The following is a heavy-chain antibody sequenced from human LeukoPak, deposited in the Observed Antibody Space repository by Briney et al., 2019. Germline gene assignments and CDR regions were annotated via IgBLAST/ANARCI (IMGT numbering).Heavy chain of an antibody. CDR3: AKGQIEVARNWFDP. J-gene: IGHJ5*02. V-gene: IGHV3-23*01. CDR1: GFTFSSYA. Sequence: QPGGSLRLSCAASGFTFSSYAMNWVRQAPGKGLEWVSVISGSGGTTYYADSVKGRFTISRDNSKNTLYLQMNSLRAEDTAVYYCAKGQIEVARNWFDPWGQGTLVTVSS. CDR2: ISGSGGTT. D-gene: IGHD6-19*01.